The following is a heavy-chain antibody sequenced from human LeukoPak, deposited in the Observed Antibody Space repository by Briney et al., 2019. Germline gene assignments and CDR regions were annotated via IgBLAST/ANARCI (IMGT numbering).Heavy chain of an antibody. CDR2: ISSRSSYI. D-gene: IGHD3-22*01. J-gene: IGHJ4*02. CDR3: ARDTVGHYYYDSSGIFDY. V-gene: IGHV3-21*01. Sequence: GGSLRLSCAASGFTFSSYSMNWVRQAPGKGLEWVSSISSRSSYIYYADSVKGRFIISRDNAKNSLYLQMNSLRAEDTAVYYCARDTVGHYYYDSSGIFDYWGQGTLVTVSS. CDR1: GFTFSSYS.